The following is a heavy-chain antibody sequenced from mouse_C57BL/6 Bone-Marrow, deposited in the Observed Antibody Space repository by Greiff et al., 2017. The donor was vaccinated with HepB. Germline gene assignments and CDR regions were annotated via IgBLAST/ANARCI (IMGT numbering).Heavy chain of an antibody. CDR3: AYGSSYWYFDV. V-gene: IGHV1-54*01. CDR1: GYAFTNYL. J-gene: IGHJ1*03. Sequence: VQLQQSGAELVRPGTSVKVSCKASGYAFTNYLIEWVKQRPGQGLEWIGVINPGSGGTNYNEKFKGKATLTADKSSSTAYMQLSSLTSEDSAVYFCAYGSSYWYFDVWGTGTTVTVSS. CDR2: INPGSGGT. D-gene: IGHD1-1*01.